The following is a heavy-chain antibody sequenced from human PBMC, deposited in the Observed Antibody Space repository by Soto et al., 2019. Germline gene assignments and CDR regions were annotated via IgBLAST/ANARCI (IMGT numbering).Heavy chain of an antibody. CDR1: GASMNSYH. CDR2: IHSSGST. D-gene: IGHD6-13*01. V-gene: IGHV4-4*07. CDR3: ARDQGVAAAGITWFDP. J-gene: IGHJ5*02. Sequence: SLTCTVSGASMNSYHWSWIRQPAGKGLEWIGHIHSSGSTNYNPSLKSRVTMSVDTSKNQFSLRLMSLTAADTAVYYCARDQGVAAAGITWFDPCGQGSLVTVSS.